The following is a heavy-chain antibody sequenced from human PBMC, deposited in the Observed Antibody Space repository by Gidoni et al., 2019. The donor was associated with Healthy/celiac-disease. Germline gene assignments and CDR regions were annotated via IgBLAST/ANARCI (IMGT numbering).Heavy chain of an antibody. Sequence: EVQLVESGGGLVTPGGSLRLSCAASGFTFSSYSMNWVRQAPGKGLEWVSSISSSSSYIYYADSVKGRFTISRDNAKNSMYLQMNSLRAEDTAVYYCARPYGDYDYYYYGMDVWGQGTTVTVSS. D-gene: IGHD4-17*01. CDR1: GFTFSSYS. J-gene: IGHJ6*02. CDR2: ISSSSSYI. V-gene: IGHV3-21*01. CDR3: ARPYGDYDYYYYGMDV.